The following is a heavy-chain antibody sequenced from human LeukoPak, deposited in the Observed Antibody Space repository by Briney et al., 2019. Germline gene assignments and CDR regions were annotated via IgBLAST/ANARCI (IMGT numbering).Heavy chain of an antibody. CDR3: ANTIGARLMYFDY. V-gene: IGHV1-3*03. J-gene: IGHJ4*02. Sequence: ASVKVSCKASGYTFTSYAMHWVRQAPGQRLEWMGWINAGNGNTKYSQEFQGRVTITRDTSASTAYMELSSLRSEDMAVYYCANTIGARLMYFDYWGQGTLVTVSS. D-gene: IGHD6-6*01. CDR2: INAGNGNT. CDR1: GYTFTSYA.